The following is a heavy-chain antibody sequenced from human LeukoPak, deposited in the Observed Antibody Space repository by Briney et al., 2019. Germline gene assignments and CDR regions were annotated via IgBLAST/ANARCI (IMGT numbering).Heavy chain of an antibody. Sequence: PGGSVRLSCAASGFTFSSYWMSWVRQAPGKGLEWVANIKQDGSEKYYVDSVKGRFTISRDNAKNSLYLQMNSLRAEDTAVYYCARGGNHGDYWYFDLWGRGTLVTVSS. CDR1: GFTFSSYW. V-gene: IGHV3-7*01. D-gene: IGHD4-17*01. CDR2: IKQDGSEK. J-gene: IGHJ2*01. CDR3: ARGGNHGDYWYFDL.